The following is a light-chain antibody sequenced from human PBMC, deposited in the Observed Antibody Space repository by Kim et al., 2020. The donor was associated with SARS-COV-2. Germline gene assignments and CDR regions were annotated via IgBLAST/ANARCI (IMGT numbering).Light chain of an antibody. CDR2: DVS. Sequence: QSALTQPASVSGSPGQSITISCTGTSSDVGGYIYVSWHQQHPGKAPKLMIYDVSNRPSGVSNRFSGSKSGNTASLTISGLQAEDEADYYCSSYTSSSTLVFGGGTQLTVL. CDR1: SSDVGGYIY. CDR3: SSYTSSSTLV. J-gene: IGLJ3*02. V-gene: IGLV2-14*03.